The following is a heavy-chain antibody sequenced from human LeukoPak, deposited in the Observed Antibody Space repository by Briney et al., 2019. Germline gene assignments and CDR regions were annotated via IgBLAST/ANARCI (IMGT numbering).Heavy chain of an antibody. CDR1: GLTFSRYG. CDR3: AKEVGGYDRFDF. Sequence: GGSLRLSCAASGLTFSRYGMHWVRQAPGRGLECVAFIRFHGSDKYYVDSVKGRFTISRDNPKNTLYLQMNSLRTENTAVYYCAKEVGGYDRFDFWGQGTLVTVSS. D-gene: IGHD5-12*01. V-gene: IGHV3-30*02. J-gene: IGHJ4*02. CDR2: IRFHGSDK.